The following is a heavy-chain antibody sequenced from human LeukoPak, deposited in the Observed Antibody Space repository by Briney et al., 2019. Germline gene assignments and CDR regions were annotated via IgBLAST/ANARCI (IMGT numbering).Heavy chain of an antibody. Sequence: GGSLRLSCAASGFTFSSYSMNWVRQAPGNGLEWLSSISSSSSYIYYADSVKVRFTISRDNAKNSVYLQMNSLRAEETAVYYCARDAPSYCTNGVCYGYYYYYGMDVWGQGTTVTVSS. CDR2: ISSSSSYI. CDR3: ARDAPSYCTNGVCYGYYYYYGMDV. CDR1: GFTFSSYS. V-gene: IGHV3-21*01. D-gene: IGHD2-8*01. J-gene: IGHJ6*02.